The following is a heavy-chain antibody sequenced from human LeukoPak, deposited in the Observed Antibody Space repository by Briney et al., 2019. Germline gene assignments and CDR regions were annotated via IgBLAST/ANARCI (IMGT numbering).Heavy chain of an antibody. Sequence: PGGSLRLSCAASGFTFSDYYMSWIRQAPGKGLEWVSYISSSNSYTNYADSVKGRFTISRDNSKNTLYLQMNSLRAEDTAVYYCAKDFWSGYYPNYWGQGTLVTVSS. CDR2: ISSSNSYT. CDR3: AKDFWSGYYPNY. J-gene: IGHJ4*02. V-gene: IGHV3-11*05. CDR1: GFTFSDYY. D-gene: IGHD3-3*01.